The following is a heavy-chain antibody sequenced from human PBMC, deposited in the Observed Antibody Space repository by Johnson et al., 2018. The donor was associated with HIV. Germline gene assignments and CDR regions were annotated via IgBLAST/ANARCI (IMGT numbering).Heavy chain of an antibody. CDR2: ISGSGGST. CDR3: AKDRQWGPRDAFDI. D-gene: IGHD6-19*01. Sequence: VQLVESGGGLVKPGGSLRLSCAVSGFAFSDYYMSWIRQAPGKGLEWVSYISGSGGSTYYADSVKGRFTISRDNSKNTLYLQMNSLRAEDTAVYYCAKDRQWGPRDAFDIWGQGTMVTVSS. CDR1: GFAFSDYY. V-gene: IGHV3-11*01. J-gene: IGHJ3*02.